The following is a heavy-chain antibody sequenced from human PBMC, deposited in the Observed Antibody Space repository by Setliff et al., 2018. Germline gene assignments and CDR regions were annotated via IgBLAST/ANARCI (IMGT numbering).Heavy chain of an antibody. J-gene: IGHJ1*01. Sequence: SETLSLTCSVSGGSISSGNYYWAWTRQPAGKGLEWIASIYSSGSTHYNPSLKSRVSISVDKSKNQFSLKLSSVTAADTAVYYCVREGYSEYFQDWGRGTLVTVSS. V-gene: IGHV4-39*07. CDR1: GGSISSGNYY. CDR2: IYSSGST. CDR3: VREGYSEYFQD. D-gene: IGHD1-1*01.